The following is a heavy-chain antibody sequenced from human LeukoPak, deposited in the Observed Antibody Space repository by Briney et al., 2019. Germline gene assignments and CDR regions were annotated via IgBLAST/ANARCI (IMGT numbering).Heavy chain of an antibody. CDR3: AKGRGYNYGYIFGYFDY. CDR2: ISWNSGNI. Sequence: GGSLRLSCAASGFTFADYAMHWVRQTPGKGLEGGSGISWNSGNIDYADSVKGRFTISRDNAKNSLYLQMNSLRAEDTALYYCAKGRGYNYGYIFGYFDYWGQGTLVTVSS. CDR1: GFTFADYA. D-gene: IGHD5-18*01. J-gene: IGHJ4*02. V-gene: IGHV3-9*01.